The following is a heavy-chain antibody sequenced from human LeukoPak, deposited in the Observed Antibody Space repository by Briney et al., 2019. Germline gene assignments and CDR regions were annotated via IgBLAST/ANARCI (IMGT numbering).Heavy chain of an antibody. CDR2: IYTSGST. CDR3: ARVKAAAISYFDY. V-gene: IGHV4-61*02. J-gene: IGHJ4*02. Sequence: SETLSLTCTVSGGSISSGSYYWSWIRQPAGKGLEWIGRIYTSGSTNYNPSLKSRVTISVDTSKNQFSLKLSSVTAADTAVYYCARVKAAAISYFDYWGQGTLVTVSS. D-gene: IGHD2-2*01. CDR1: GGSISSGSYY.